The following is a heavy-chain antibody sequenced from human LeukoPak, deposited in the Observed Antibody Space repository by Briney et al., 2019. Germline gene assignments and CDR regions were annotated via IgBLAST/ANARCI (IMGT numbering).Heavy chain of an antibody. D-gene: IGHD2-15*01. J-gene: IGHJ5*02. Sequence: GGSLRLSCAASGFTFSSYSMNWVRRAPGKGLEWVATIRQDGSQKYYVDSVKGRFTISRDNAKNSLYLQMNSLRAEDTAVYSCARGADGVSSNSRGWFDPWGQGTLVTVSS. CDR2: IRQDGSQK. CDR3: ARGADGVSSNSRGWFDP. V-gene: IGHV3-7*01. CDR1: GFTFSSYS.